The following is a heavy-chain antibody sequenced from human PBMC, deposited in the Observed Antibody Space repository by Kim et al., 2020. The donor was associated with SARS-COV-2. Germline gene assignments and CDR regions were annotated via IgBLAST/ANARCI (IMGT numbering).Heavy chain of an antibody. CDR3: ARGGGAYYYDTDAFDI. Sequence: SETLSLTCTVSGGSISSYYWSWIRQPPGKGLEWIGYIYYSGSTNYNPSLKSRVTISVDTSKNQFSLKLSSVTAADTAVYYCARGGGAYYYDTDAFDIWGQGTMVTVSS. J-gene: IGHJ3*02. V-gene: IGHV4-59*13. CDR1: GGSISSYY. D-gene: IGHD3-22*01. CDR2: IYYSGST.